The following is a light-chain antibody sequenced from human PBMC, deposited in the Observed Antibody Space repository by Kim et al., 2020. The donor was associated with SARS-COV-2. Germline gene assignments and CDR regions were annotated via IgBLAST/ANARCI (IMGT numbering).Light chain of an antibody. V-gene: IGKV3-20*01. Sequence: PGERSTRSCRAGQSMDTNYLAWYQQKPGQAPRLLIDGASRRATDNPNRFSGSGSGTDFTLTISRLEPEDFAVYYCQQYDGLPTFGGGTKVDIK. CDR3: QQYDGLPT. J-gene: IGKJ4*01. CDR1: QSMDTNY. CDR2: GAS.